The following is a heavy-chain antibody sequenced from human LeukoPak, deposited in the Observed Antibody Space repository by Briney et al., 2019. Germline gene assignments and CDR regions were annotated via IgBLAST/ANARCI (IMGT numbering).Heavy chain of an antibody. CDR2: ISKNGDDT. V-gene: IGHV3-64D*06. D-gene: IGHD6-19*01. CDR1: GFTFSDYP. J-gene: IGHJ1*01. Sequence: GGSLRLSCSASGFTFSDYPMHWVRQTPGKGLEYVSAISKNGDDTYYADSVKGRFTISRDNSKNTLYLQMNGLRAEDTAVYYCVKNGALAVDYFQHWGQGTLVTVSS. CDR3: VKNGALAVDYFQH.